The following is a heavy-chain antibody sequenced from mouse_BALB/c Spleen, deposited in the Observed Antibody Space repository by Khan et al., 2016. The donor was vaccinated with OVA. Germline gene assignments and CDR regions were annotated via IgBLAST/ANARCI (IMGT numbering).Heavy chain of an antibody. CDR1: GYTFTSYY. J-gene: IGHJ3*01. Sequence: QVQLQQSGAELVKPGASVKLSCKASGYTFTSYYMYWVKQRPGQGLEWIGEINPSNGGTNFNEKFKSKATLTVDKSSSTAYMQLSSLTSEASAVYFCARRNYFGYTFAYWGQGTLVTVSA. D-gene: IGHD1-2*01. CDR3: ARRNYFGYTFAY. V-gene: IGHV1-53*01. CDR2: INPSNGGT.